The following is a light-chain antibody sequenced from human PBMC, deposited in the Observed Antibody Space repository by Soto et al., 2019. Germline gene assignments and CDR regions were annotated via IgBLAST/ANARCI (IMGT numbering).Light chain of an antibody. CDR2: DAS. CDR1: QDISNY. J-gene: IGKJ2*01. V-gene: IGKV1-33*01. CDR3: QQYDNLPPYT. Sequence: DIQMTQSPSSLSASVGDRVTITCQASQDISNYLHWYQQKPGKAPMLLIYDASNLETGVPSRFSGSGSGTDFTFSISSLQPEDIATYYCQQYDNLPPYTFGQGTKLEIK.